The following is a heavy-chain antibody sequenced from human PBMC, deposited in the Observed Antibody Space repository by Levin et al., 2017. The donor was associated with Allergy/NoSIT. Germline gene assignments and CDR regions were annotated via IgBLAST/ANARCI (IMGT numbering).Heavy chain of an antibody. CDR1: GGSISSSSSY. Sequence: ASETLSLTCTVSGGSISSSSSYWGWIRQPPGKGLEWIGSSYYSGSPHYNPSFKRRVTISVDTSKHQFSLKLSSVTAADTAVYYCARHWIAAAEGRGEDAFDIWGQGTMVTVSS. CDR3: ARHWIAAAEGRGEDAFDI. V-gene: IGHV4-39*01. D-gene: IGHD6-13*01. J-gene: IGHJ3*02. CDR2: SYYSGSP.